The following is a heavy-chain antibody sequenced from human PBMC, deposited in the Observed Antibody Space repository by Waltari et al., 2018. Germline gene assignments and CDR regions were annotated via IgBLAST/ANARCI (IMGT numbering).Heavy chain of an antibody. CDR3: ARVEAAGRGWFDP. CDR1: GYTFTSYY. V-gene: IGHV1-46*01. J-gene: IGHJ5*02. D-gene: IGHD3-10*01. Sequence: QVQLVQSGAEVKKPGASVKVSCTASGYTFTSYYMHWVRPAPGQGLEWMGIINPSGGSTSYAQKFQGRVTMTRDTSTSTVYMELSSLRSEDTAVYYCARVEAAGRGWFDPWGQGTLVTVSS. CDR2: INPSGGST.